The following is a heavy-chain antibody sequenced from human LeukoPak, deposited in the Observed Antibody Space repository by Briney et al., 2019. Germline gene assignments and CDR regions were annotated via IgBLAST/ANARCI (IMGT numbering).Heavy chain of an antibody. D-gene: IGHD3-9*01. Sequence: SETLSLTCAVYGGSFGGYYWSWIRQPPGKGLEWIGYIYYSGSTNYNPSLKSRVTISVHTSKNQFSLKLSSVTAADTAVYYCARLTGYSSESWFDPWGQGTLVTVSS. CDR3: ARLTGYSSESWFDP. V-gene: IGHV4-59*01. CDR1: GGSFGGYY. J-gene: IGHJ5*02. CDR2: IYYSGST.